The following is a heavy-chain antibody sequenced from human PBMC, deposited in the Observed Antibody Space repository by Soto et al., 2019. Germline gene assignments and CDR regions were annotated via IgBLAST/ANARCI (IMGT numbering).Heavy chain of an antibody. CDR1: GYTFTSYA. J-gene: IGHJ6*02. Sequence: ASVKVSCKASGYTFTSYAMHWVRQAPGQRLEWMGWINAGNGNTKYSQKFQGRVTITTDTSTSTAYMELRSLRSDDTAVYYCARAGYYYDSSGYSYYYGMDVWGQGTTVTVSS. V-gene: IGHV1-3*01. CDR3: ARAGYYYDSSGYSYYYGMDV. CDR2: INAGNGNT. D-gene: IGHD3-22*01.